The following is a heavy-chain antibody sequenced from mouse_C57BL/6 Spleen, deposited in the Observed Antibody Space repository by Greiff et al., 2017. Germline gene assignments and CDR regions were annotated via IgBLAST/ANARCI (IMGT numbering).Heavy chain of an antibody. CDR2: INPNNGGT. V-gene: IGHV1-26*01. J-gene: IGHJ2*01. CDR3: ARSDYGSYYFDY. D-gene: IGHD1-1*01. CDR1: GYTFTDYY. Sequence: EVQLQQSGPELVKPGASVKISCKASGYTFTDYYMNWVKQSHGKSLEWIGDINPNNGGTSYNQKFKGKATLTVDKSSSTAYMELRSLTSEDSAVYYCARSDYGSYYFDYWGQGTTLTVSS.